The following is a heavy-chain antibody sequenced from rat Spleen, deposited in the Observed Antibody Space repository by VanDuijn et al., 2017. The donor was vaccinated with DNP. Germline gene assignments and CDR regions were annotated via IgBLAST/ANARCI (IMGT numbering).Heavy chain of an antibody. V-gene: IGHV1-43*01. Sequence: QVQLQQSEAELAKPGSSVKISCKASGYSLTSYYIGWIKQTAGQGLEYIGYINTGSGGTGYNEKFRGKATLTVDKSSSTAFMQLSSLTPDDSAVYYCARCPLYYYSGYYFDYWGQGVMVTVSS. J-gene: IGHJ2*01. CDR3: ARCPLYYYSGYYFDY. CDR2: INTGSGGT. D-gene: IGHD1-1*01. CDR1: GYSLTSYY.